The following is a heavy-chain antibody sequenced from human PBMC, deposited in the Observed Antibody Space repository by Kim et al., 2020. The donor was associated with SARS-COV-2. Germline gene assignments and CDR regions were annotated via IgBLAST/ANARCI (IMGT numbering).Heavy chain of an antibody. CDR3: ARVIVMVPGSSDHFDY. CDR1: GFTFNKYW. V-gene: IGHV3-7*01. CDR2: IKEDGSEE. J-gene: IGHJ4*02. Sequence: GGVLRLSCAASGFTFNKYWMSWIRQTPGKGLERVANIKEDGSEEYYVDSVKGRFSISRDNAKNSLFLQMDRLRAEDTDIYYCARVIVMVPGSSDHFDYWGQGTLATVSS. D-gene: IGHD2-2*01.